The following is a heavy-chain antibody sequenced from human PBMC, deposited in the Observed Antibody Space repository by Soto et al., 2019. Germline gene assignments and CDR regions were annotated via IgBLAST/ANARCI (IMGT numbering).Heavy chain of an antibody. CDR2: TSYNGNNK. CDR3: AKDIKCEDFTYGYFYYGMDV. Sequence: PGGALRLPCAASGFTFSDCSMHWLRQAPGKGLEWVASTSYNGNNKYYGDPVKCRFTISRDNSKNTLHLEMITLRPEDTAVYYCAKDIKCEDFTYGYFYYGMDVWGQGTTVTVSS. V-gene: IGHV3-30*18. J-gene: IGHJ6*02. D-gene: IGHD3-10*01. CDR1: GFTFSDCS.